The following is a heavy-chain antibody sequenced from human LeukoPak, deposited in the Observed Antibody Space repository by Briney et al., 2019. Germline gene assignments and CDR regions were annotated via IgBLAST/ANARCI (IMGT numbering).Heavy chain of an antibody. Sequence: GESLEISCKGSGYSFTSYWISWVRQMPGKGLEWMGIIYPGDSDTRYSPSFQGQVTISADKSISTAYLQWSSLKASDTAMYYCARETALVGATSFDYWGQGTLVTVSS. CDR3: ARETALVGATSFDY. CDR2: IYPGDSDT. CDR1: GYSFTSYW. J-gene: IGHJ4*02. V-gene: IGHV5-51*01. D-gene: IGHD1-26*01.